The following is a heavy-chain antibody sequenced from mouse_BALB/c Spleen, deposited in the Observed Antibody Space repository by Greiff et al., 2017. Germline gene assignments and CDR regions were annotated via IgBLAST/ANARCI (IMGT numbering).Heavy chain of an antibody. D-gene: IGHD1-1*01. J-gene: IGHJ1*01. V-gene: IGHV7-3*02. CDR2: IRNKANGYTT. CDR3: ARLDYYGSSYVDV. CDR1: GFTFTDYY. Sequence: EVMLVESGGGLVQPGGSLRLSCATSGFTFTDYYMSWVRQPPGKALEWLGFIRNKANGYTTEYSASVKGRFTISRDNSQSILYLQMNTLRAEDSATYYCARLDYYGSSYVDVWGAGTTVTVSS.